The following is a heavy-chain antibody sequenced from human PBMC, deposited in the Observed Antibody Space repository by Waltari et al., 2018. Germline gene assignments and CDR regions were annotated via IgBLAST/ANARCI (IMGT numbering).Heavy chain of an antibody. CDR2: IYYSGST. D-gene: IGHD3-22*01. V-gene: IGHV4-31*01. Sequence: QVQLQESGPGLVKPSQTLSLTCPVSGGSISSGGYYWSWIRQHPGKGLEWIGYIYYSGSTYYNPSLKSLVTISVDTSKNQFSLKLSSVTAADTAVYYCARGGGSSGYYGYWGQGTLVTVSS. J-gene: IGHJ4*02. CDR1: GGSISSGGYY. CDR3: ARGGGSSGYYGY.